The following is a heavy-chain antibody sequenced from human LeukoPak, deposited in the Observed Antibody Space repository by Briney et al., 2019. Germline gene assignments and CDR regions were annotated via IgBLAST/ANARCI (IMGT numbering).Heavy chain of an antibody. V-gene: IGHV3-7*01. Sequence: GGSLRLSCAASGFTFSTYAMNWVRQAPGKGLEWVANIKQDGSEKYYVDSVKGRFTISRDNAKNSLYLQMNSLRAEDTAVYYCASPLTTVTFWYFDLWGRGTLVTVSS. CDR3: ASPLTTVTFWYFDL. J-gene: IGHJ2*01. CDR1: GFTFSTYA. D-gene: IGHD4-17*01. CDR2: IKQDGSEK.